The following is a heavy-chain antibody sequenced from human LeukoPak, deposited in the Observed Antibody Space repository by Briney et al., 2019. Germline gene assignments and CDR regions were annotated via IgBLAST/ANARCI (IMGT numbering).Heavy chain of an antibody. D-gene: IGHD3-16*01. CDR3: ARDPHGGGYDY. CDR2: INPNSGGT. CDR1: GYTFTGYY. Sequence: ASVKVSCKASGYTFTGYYMHWVRQAPGQGLEWMGRINPNSGGTNYAQKFQGRVTVTRDTAISTAYMELSRLRSDDTAVYYCARDPHGGGYDYWGQGTLVTVSS. J-gene: IGHJ4*02. V-gene: IGHV1-2*06.